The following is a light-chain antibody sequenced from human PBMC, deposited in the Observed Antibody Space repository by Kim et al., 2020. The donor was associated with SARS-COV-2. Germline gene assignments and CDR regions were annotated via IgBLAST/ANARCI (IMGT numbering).Light chain of an antibody. Sequence: SYELTQPPSVSVAPGQTARITCGGNNIGGRTVHWYQWKAGLAPVMVISYDTDRPSGIPERIPGSNSGNTATLTISRVEVGDEDDYCCRVWDTSADQPFVGGGTQLTVL. CDR1: NIGGRT. V-gene: IGLV3-21*02. CDR2: YDT. CDR3: RVWDTSADQPF. J-gene: IGLJ2*01.